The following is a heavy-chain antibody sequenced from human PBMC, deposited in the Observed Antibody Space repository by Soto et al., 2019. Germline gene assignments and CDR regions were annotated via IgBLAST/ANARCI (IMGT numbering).Heavy chain of an antibody. CDR2: VNSDGDTT. CDR1: GFTLRNYW. Sequence: GGSLRLSCAASGFTLRNYWMHWVRQAPGKGLVWVSRVNSDGDTTYYADSVKGRFTISRDNAKNTLHLQMNSLGAEDTAVYYCASNYAYAEGYYFYGIDVWGQGTTVTVS. CDR3: ASNYAYAEGYYFYGIDV. D-gene: IGHD3-16*01. V-gene: IGHV3-74*01. J-gene: IGHJ6*02.